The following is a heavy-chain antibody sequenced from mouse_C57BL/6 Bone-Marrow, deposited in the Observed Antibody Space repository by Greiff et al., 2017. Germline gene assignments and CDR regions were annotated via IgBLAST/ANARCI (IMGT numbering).Heavy chain of an antibody. CDR2: IYPRSGNI. Sequence: QVQLQQSGAELARPGASVKLSCKASGYTFTSYGISWVKQRTGQGLEWIGEIYPRSGNIYYNEKFKGKATLTADKSSSTAYMELRSLTAEDSAVYFCARSAVTAVSDVWGTGTTGTVSS. V-gene: IGHV1-81*01. D-gene: IGHD1-2*01. CDR1: GYTFTSYG. CDR3: ARSAVTAVSDV. J-gene: IGHJ1*03.